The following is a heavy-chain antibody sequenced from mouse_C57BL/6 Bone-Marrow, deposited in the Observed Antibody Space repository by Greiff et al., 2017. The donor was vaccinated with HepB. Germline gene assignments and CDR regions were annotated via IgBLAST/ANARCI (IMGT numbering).Heavy chain of an antibody. D-gene: IGHD1-1*01. CDR3: AGLIWDYGSRYAMDY. V-gene: IGHV1-81*01. CDR1: GYTFTSYG. CDR2: IYPRSGNT. J-gene: IGHJ4*01. Sequence: QVQLKESGAELARPGASVTLSCKASGYTFTSYGISWVKQRTGQGLEWIGEIYPRSGNTYYNEKFKGKATLTADKSSSTVYMVLSSLTSEDSAVYFCAGLIWDYGSRYAMDYWGQGTSVTVSS.